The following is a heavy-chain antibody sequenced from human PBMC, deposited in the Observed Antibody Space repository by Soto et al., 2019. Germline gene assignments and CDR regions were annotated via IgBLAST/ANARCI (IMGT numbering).Heavy chain of an antibody. CDR2: VKSDEAGT. CDR1: GFTFRSSP. V-gene: IGHV3-74*01. Sequence: PGGSLRLSCAVSGFTFRSSPMSWVRRAPGKGLVWVSGVKSDEAGTTYADSVKGRFTISRDNAKNTPYLQMNSLRAEDTAVYYCATTITTFSDCWGHGTLVTVSS. J-gene: IGHJ5*01. CDR3: ATTITTFSDC. D-gene: IGHD4-4*01.